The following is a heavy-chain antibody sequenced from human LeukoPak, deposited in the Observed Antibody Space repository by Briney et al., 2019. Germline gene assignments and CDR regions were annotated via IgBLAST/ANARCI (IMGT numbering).Heavy chain of an antibody. J-gene: IGHJ4*02. D-gene: IGHD4-11*01. Sequence: SDTLSLTCAVSGYSISSGYFWGWIRQPPGKGLEWIGSIYHSGSTYYNPSLKSRVTISVDTSKTQFSLKVTSVTAADTAVYYCARLTTTSPEDFWGQGTLVTVSS. CDR2: IYHSGST. V-gene: IGHV4-38-2*01. CDR3: ARLTTTSPEDF. CDR1: GYSISSGYF.